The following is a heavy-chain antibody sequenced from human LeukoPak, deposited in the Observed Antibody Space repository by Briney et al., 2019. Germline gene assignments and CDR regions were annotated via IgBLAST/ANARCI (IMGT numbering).Heavy chain of an antibody. CDR1: GFSFSGYS. CDR2: VSSSGHI. Sequence: KPGGSLRLSCAASGFSFSGYSMNWVRQAPGKGLEWVSSVSSSGHIYYADSVKGRFTISRDNAKNSLYLQMNTLRAEDTAVYYCARDLAHDYWGQGTLVTVSS. CDR3: ARDLAHDY. J-gene: IGHJ4*02. V-gene: IGHV3-21*01.